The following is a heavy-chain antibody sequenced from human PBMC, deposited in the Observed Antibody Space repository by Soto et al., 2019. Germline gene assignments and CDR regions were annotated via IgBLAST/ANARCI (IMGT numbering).Heavy chain of an antibody. CDR2: MNPNSGNT. V-gene: IGHV1-8*01. Sequence: ASVKVSCKASGYTFTSYDSNWVRQATGQGLEWMGWMNPNSGNTGYAQKFQGRVTMTRNTSISTAYMELSSLRSEDTAVYYCARVGLGYCSSTSCPYYYYMDVWGKGTTVTVSS. J-gene: IGHJ6*03. CDR3: ARVGLGYCSSTSCPYYYYMDV. D-gene: IGHD2-2*01. CDR1: GYTFTSYD.